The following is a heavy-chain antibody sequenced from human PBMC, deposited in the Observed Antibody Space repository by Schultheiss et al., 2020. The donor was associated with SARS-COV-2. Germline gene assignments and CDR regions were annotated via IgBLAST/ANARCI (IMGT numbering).Heavy chain of an antibody. J-gene: IGHJ3*01. CDR3: AKSRTATTFDPFDV. V-gene: IGHV3-7*03. D-gene: IGHD1-14*01. CDR2: IKQDGSEK. CDR1: GFTFSDYC. Sequence: GGSLRLSCAASGFTFSDYCMTWVRQAPGKGLEWVANIKQDGSEKYYVDSVKGRFTVSRDNAKNSLFLQMNSLRAEDTAIYYCAKSRTATTFDPFDVWGQGTMVTVSS.